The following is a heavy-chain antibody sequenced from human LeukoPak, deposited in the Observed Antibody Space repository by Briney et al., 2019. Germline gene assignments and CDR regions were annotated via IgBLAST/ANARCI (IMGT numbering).Heavy chain of an antibody. D-gene: IGHD3-10*01. V-gene: IGHV3-21*01. J-gene: IGHJ4*02. CDR3: ARVYQGVSLFDGIDY. Sequence: GGSLRLSCAASGFTFSSYSMNWVRQAPGKGLEWVSSISTSSSYINYADSMKGRFTISRDKAKRSLYLQMHSLRAEDTAVYYCARVYQGVSLFDGIDYWGQGTLVTVSS. CDR1: GFTFSSYS. CDR2: ISTSSSYI.